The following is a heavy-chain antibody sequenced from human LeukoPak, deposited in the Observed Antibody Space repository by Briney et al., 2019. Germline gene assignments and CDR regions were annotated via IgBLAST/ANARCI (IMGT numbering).Heavy chain of an antibody. CDR1: GSTFSRNA. V-gene: IGHV3-23*01. Sequence: PGGSLRLSCAASGSTFSRNAMSWVRQVPGKGLEWVSAVGGRGISTYYADSVKGRFTISRDNSKNTLYLQMNSLRAEDTAVYYCAREVAGIQLFDYWGQGTLVTVSS. CDR2: VGGRGIST. CDR3: AREVAGIQLFDY. D-gene: IGHD5-18*01. J-gene: IGHJ4*02.